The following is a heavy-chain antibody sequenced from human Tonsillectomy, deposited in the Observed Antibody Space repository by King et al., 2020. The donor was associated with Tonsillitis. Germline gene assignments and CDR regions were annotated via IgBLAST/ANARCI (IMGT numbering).Heavy chain of an antibody. V-gene: IGHV4-39*01. Sequence: LQLQESGPGLVKPSETLSLTCTVSGGSISSSSYYWGWIRQPPGKGLEWIGSIYYSGGTYYNQSLKSRVTISVDTSKNQFSLKLSSVTAADTAVYYCARRRNYYESSGYQGIAFDIWRQGTMVTVSS. CDR3: ARRRNYYESSGYQGIAFDI. CDR2: IYYSGGT. CDR1: GGSISSSSYY. J-gene: IGHJ3*02. D-gene: IGHD3-22*01.